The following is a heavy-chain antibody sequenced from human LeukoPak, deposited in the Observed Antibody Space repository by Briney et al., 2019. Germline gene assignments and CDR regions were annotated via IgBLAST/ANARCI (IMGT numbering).Heavy chain of an antibody. Sequence: ASVKVSCKASGYTFTSYGIGWVRQAPGQGLEWMGWISAYNGNTNYAQKLQGRVTMTTDTSTSTAYMELRSLRSDDTAVYYCARVLRGSSGWYFDYWGQGTLVTVSS. CDR2: ISAYNGNT. J-gene: IGHJ4*02. D-gene: IGHD6-19*01. V-gene: IGHV1-18*01. CDR1: GYTFTSYG. CDR3: ARVLRGSSGWYFDY.